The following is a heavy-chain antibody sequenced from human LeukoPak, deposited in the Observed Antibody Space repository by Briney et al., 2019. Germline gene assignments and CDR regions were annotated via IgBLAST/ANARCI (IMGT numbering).Heavy chain of an antibody. CDR1: GFTFSSYA. J-gene: IGHJ4*02. Sequence: GGSLRLSCAASGFTFSSYAMSWVRQAPGKGLEWVSAISGSGGSTYYADSVKGRFTISRDNAKNSLYLQMNSLRAEDTAVYYCARDRGIVGAMSYFDYWGQGTLVTVSS. V-gene: IGHV3-23*01. D-gene: IGHD1-26*01. CDR3: ARDRGIVGAMSYFDY. CDR2: ISGSGGST.